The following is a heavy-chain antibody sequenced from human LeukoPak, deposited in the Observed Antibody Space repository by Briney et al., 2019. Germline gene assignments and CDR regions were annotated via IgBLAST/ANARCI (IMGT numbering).Heavy chain of an antibody. CDR2: IYTSGST. Sequence: SETLSLTCTVSGGSISSYYWSWIRQPAGKGLEWIGLIYTSGSTNYNPSLKSRVTMSVGTSKNQFSLKLRSVTAADTAVYYCARDMAAAPYNWFDPWGQGNPVTVSS. J-gene: IGHJ5*02. CDR3: ARDMAAAPYNWFDP. CDR1: GGSISSYY. V-gene: IGHV4-4*07. D-gene: IGHD6-13*01.